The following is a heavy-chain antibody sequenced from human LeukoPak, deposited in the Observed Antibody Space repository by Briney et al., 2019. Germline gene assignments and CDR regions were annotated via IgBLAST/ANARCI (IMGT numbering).Heavy chain of an antibody. CDR2: INGDGTII. D-gene: IGHD1/OR15-1a*01. J-gene: IGHJ4*02. CDR1: GFTFSNFW. Sequence: AGSLTLSCAASGFTFSNFWMHWLRQAPGKELVWVSRINGDGTIIDYADSVRGRFTISRDNARNALHLQMNGLKADDTAVYFCAKDLSWNTADCWGQGILVTVSS. V-gene: IGHV3-74*01. CDR3: AKDLSWNTADC.